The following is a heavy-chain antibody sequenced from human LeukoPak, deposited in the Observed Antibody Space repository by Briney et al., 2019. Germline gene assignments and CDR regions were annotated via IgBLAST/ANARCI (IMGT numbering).Heavy chain of an antibody. V-gene: IGHV3-23*01. J-gene: IGHJ5*02. CDR3: AKSGSGTFRPFS. CDR2: ISGSGYST. D-gene: IGHD3-10*01. Sequence: GGSLRLSCAASGFTFSIYATSWVRQAPGKGLEWVSLISGSGYSTYYADSVKGRFTISRDDSNNMLSLQMNGLRADDTALYYCAKSGSGTFRPFSWGQGTLVTVSS. CDR1: GFTFSIYA.